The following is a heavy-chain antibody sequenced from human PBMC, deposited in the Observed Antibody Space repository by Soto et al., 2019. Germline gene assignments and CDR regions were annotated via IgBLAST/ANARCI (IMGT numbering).Heavy chain of an antibody. D-gene: IGHD3-16*02. CDR2: ISYDGSNK. J-gene: IGHJ6*02. Sequence: QVQLVESGGGVVQPGRSLRLSCAASGFTFSSYAMHWVRQAPGKGLEWVAVISYDGSNKYYADSVKGRFTISRDNSKNPLYLQMNSLRAEDTAVYYCARDYVWGSYRYTAYHGMDVWGQGTTVTVSS. V-gene: IGHV3-30-3*01. CDR1: GFTFSSYA. CDR3: ARDYVWGSYRYTAYHGMDV.